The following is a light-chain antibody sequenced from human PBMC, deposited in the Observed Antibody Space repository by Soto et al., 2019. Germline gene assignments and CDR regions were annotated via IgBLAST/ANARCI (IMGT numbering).Light chain of an antibody. J-gene: IGKJ1*01. CDR1: QSISSY. V-gene: IGKV3-11*01. CDR2: DAS. Sequence: EIVLTQSPATLSLSPGERATLSCRASQSISSYLVWYQQKPGQAPRLLIYDASNRATGIPARFSGSGSGTAFTLTIISLEPEDFAVYYCQQRSNWPPLFGQGTTVEIK. CDR3: QQRSNWPPL.